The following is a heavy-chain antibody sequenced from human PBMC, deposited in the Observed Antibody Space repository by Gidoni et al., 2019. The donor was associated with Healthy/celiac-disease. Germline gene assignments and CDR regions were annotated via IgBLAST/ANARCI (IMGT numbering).Heavy chain of an antibody. Sequence: EVQLVESGGGLVQPGGSLRLSCAASGFTFSSSYMHWVRQATGKGLEWVSAIGTAGDTYYPGSVKGRFTISRENAKNSLYLQMNGLRAGDTAVYYCARSGDYYWYFDLWGRGTLVTVSS. CDR3: ARSGDYYWYFDL. D-gene: IGHD4-17*01. CDR1: GFTFSSSY. CDR2: IGTAGDT. J-gene: IGHJ2*01. V-gene: IGHV3-13*04.